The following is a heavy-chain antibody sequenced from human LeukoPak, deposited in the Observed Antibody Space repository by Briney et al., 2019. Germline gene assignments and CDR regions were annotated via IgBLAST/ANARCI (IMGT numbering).Heavy chain of an antibody. D-gene: IGHD4-17*01. J-gene: IGHJ4*02. V-gene: IGHV4-34*01. CDR1: GGSFSGYY. CDR2: INHSGST. CDR3: ARCSSVRYPPDY. Sequence: PSETLTLICAVYGGSFSGYYWSWIRQPPGKGLEWIGEINHSGSTNYNPSLKSRVTISVDTSKNQFSLKLSSVTAADTAVYYCARCSSVRYPPDYWGQGTLVTVSS.